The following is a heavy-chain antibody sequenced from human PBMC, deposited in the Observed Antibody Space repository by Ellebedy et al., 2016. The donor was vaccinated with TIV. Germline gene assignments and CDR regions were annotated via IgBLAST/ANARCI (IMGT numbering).Heavy chain of an antibody. CDR2: INQDGNTK. V-gene: IGHV3-7*01. CDR1: GLALSRYW. CDR3: ARHWSWEGASGDY. J-gene: IGHJ4*02. D-gene: IGHD1-26*01. Sequence: GESLKISCVASGLALSRYWMMWVRQAPGKGLEWVANINQDGNTKNYVDSVKGRFTIFRDNAKNSLFLQMNSLRAEDTAIYYCARHWSWEGASGDYWGQGSLVTVSS.